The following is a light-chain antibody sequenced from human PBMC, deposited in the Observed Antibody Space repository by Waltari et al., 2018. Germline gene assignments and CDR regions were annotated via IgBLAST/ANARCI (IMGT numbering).Light chain of an antibody. Sequence: QSALTQPPAVSGSPGQSVTLSSPCPCTDTATYDIFPWYQQHPGNAPKLIICDVSKRPSGVSDRFSGSKSGDTASLTISGLQFEDEADYYCCSYAGNYIWVFGGGTRLTVL. J-gene: IGLJ3*02. V-gene: IGLV2-23*02. CDR1: CTDTATYDI. CDR3: CSYAGNYIWV. CDR2: DVS.